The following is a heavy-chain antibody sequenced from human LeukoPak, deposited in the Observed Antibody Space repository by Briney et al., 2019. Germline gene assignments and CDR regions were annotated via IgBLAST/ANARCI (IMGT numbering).Heavy chain of an antibody. Sequence: GGPLRLSCPASGFTFNSYSMNWVRQVPGKGLEWVSSISSSSRYTYYADSVKGRFTISRDDAKTSLYLQMNSLRAEDTAVYYCARDRISAISRGWFDPWGQGTLVTVSS. D-gene: IGHD2-21*01. J-gene: IGHJ5*02. CDR1: GFTFNSYS. V-gene: IGHV3-21*01. CDR2: ISSSSRYT. CDR3: ARDRISAISRGWFDP.